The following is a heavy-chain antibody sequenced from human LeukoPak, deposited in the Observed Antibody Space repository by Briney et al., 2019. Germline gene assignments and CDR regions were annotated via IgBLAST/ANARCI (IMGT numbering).Heavy chain of an antibody. CDR2: INPSSGKI. Sequence: ASVKVSCKASGYTFTNYYMHWVRQAPGQGREWMGIINPSSGKINYAQKFQGRVTMTRDTSTSTVYMELSSLRSDDTAVYYCARDLASSGYYWDWGQGTLVTVSS. CDR3: ARDLASSGYYWD. J-gene: IGHJ4*02. D-gene: IGHD3-22*01. V-gene: IGHV1-46*01. CDR1: GYTFTNYY.